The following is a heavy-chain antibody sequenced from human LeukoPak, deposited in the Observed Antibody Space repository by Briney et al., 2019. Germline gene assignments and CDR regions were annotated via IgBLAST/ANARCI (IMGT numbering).Heavy chain of an antibody. Sequence: PGGSLRLSCAASGFTFSSYGMHWVRQAPGKGLEWVAFIRYDGSNKYYADSVKGRFTISRDNSKNTLYLQMNSLRAEDTAVYYCAKGGRMVRGVLPHDYWGQGTLVTVSS. J-gene: IGHJ4*02. V-gene: IGHV3-30*02. CDR3: AKGGRMVRGVLPHDY. D-gene: IGHD3-10*01. CDR2: IRYDGSNK. CDR1: GFTFSSYG.